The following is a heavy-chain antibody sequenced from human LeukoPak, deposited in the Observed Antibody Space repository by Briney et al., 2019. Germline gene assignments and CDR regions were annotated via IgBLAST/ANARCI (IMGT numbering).Heavy chain of an antibody. V-gene: IGHV4-38-2*02. Sequence: SETLSLTCTVSGYSISSGYYWGWIRQPPGKGLEWIGSIYHSGSTYYNPSLKSRVTISVDTSKNQFSLKLSSVTAADTAVYYCARRGTNYYYYMDVWGKGTTVTVSS. J-gene: IGHJ6*03. CDR1: GYSISSGYY. CDR2: IYHSGST. D-gene: IGHD1-7*01. CDR3: ARRGTNYYYYMDV.